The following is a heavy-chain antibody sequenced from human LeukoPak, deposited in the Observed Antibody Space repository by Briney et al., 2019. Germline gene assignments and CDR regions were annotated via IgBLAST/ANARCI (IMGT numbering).Heavy chain of an antibody. CDR2: INAGNGNT. J-gene: IGHJ4*02. CDR1: GYTFTSYA. CDR3: ARDGQDLVY. V-gene: IGHV1-3*01. D-gene: IGHD3/OR15-3a*01. Sequence: GASVKVSCKASGYTFTSYAMHWVRQAPGQRLEWMGWINAGNGNTKYSQKFQGRVTMTRDTSISTAYMELSRLRSDDTAVYYCARDGQDLVYWGQGTLVTVSS.